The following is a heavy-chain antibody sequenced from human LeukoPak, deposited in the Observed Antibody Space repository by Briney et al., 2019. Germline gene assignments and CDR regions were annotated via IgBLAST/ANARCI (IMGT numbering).Heavy chain of an antibody. D-gene: IGHD5-24*01. Sequence: GGSLRLTCAASGFIFTNYVMHWVRQVPGKGLVWVSRINSDGSDKRYPDSVKGRFTISRDNAKNTLYLQMSSLRAEDTAVYYCVRDRDGYNYWGQGTLVTVSS. V-gene: IGHV3-74*01. CDR3: VRDRDGYNY. J-gene: IGHJ4*02. CDR2: INSDGSDK. CDR1: GFIFTNYV.